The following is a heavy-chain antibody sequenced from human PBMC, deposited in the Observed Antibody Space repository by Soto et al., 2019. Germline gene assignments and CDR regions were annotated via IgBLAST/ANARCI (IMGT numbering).Heavy chain of an antibody. CDR2: IYHTGNT. V-gene: IGHV4-4*02. Sequence: QVQLQESGPGLVEPSGTLSLTCAVSGGSISSGNWWSWVRQPPGKGLEWIGQIYHTGNTDYNPSLKSRVTISVDKSKTQFSLKLRSVTAADTAVYYCARGYQYYYDSSESWYFDYWGQGTLVTVSS. J-gene: IGHJ4*02. CDR1: GGSISSGNW. D-gene: IGHD3-22*01. CDR3: ARGYQYYYDSSESWYFDY.